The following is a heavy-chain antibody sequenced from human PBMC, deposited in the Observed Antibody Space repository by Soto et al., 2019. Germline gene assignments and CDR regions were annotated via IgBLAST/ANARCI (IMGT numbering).Heavy chain of an antibody. CDR3: ARTRSAWSDFHYYSLDV. D-gene: IGHD1-26*01. J-gene: IGHJ6*02. Sequence: QVQLVESGGGVVQPGRSLRLSCAASGFTFNSYGMHWVRQGPGNGLEWVAFISYDSTKTYYADSVKGRFTISRDNSNSALYVQMNSLTGEDTAVYYCARTRSAWSDFHYYSLDVWGQGTTVXV. V-gene: IGHV3-30*03. CDR1: GFTFNSYG. CDR2: ISYDSTKT.